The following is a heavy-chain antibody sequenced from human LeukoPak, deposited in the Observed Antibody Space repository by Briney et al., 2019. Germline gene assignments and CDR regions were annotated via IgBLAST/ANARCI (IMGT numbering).Heavy chain of an antibody. J-gene: IGHJ4*02. Sequence: PGGSLRLSCVASGFTFSSYAMHWVRQAPGKGLEWVAVISYDGSNKYYADSMKGRFTISRDNSKNTLYLQMNSLRAEDTAVYYCASRDSSSSWTPLADYWGQGTLVTVSS. CDR3: ASRDSSSSWTPLADY. V-gene: IGHV3-30*04. D-gene: IGHD6-13*01. CDR1: GFTFSSYA. CDR2: ISYDGSNK.